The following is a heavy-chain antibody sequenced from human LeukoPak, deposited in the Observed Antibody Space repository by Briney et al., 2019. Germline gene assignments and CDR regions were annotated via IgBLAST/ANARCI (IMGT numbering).Heavy chain of an antibody. CDR2: MNPNSGNT. V-gene: IGHV1-8*01. J-gene: IGHJ3*02. Sequence: GASVKLSCKASGYTFTSYDINWVRQATGQGLEWMGWMNPNSGNTGYAQKFQGRVTMTRNTSISTAYMELSSLRSEDTAVYYCARGDTMIVVDAFDIWGQGTMVTVSS. D-gene: IGHD3-22*01. CDR3: ARGDTMIVVDAFDI. CDR1: GYTFTSYD.